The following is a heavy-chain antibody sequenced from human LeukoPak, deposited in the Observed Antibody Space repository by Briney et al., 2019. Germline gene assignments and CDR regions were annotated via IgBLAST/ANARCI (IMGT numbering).Heavy chain of an antibody. V-gene: IGHV4-34*01. Sequence: SETRSLTCAVYGGSFSGYYWSWIRQPPGKGLEWIGEINHSGSTNYNPSLKSRVTISVDTSKNQFSLKLSSVTAADKAVYYCARGHYGSGSYNYWSQGTLVTVSS. CDR2: INHSGST. D-gene: IGHD3-10*01. CDR1: GGSFSGYY. J-gene: IGHJ4*02. CDR3: ARGHYGSGSYNY.